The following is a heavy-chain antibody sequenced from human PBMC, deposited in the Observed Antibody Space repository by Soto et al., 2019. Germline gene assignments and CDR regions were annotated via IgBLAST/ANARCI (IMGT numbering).Heavy chain of an antibody. CDR1: GYSFTSYW. D-gene: IGHD3-10*01. J-gene: IGHJ6*02. Sequence: PGESLKISCKGSGYSFTSYWIGWVRQMPGKGLEWMGIIYPGDSDIRYSPSFQGQVTISSDKSISTAYLQWSSLKASDTAMYYCARGGSGSYPPGRHGMDVWGQGTTVTVSS. CDR2: IYPGDSDI. V-gene: IGHV5-51*01. CDR3: ARGGSGSYPPGRHGMDV.